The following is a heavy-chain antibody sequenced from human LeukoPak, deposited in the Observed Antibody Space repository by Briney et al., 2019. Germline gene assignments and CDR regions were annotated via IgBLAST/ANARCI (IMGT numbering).Heavy chain of an antibody. CDR3: ANLRHGDRRGVYYFDY. CDR2: ISYDGSNK. J-gene: IGHJ4*02. Sequence: GGSLRLSCAASGFTFSSYAMHWVRQAPGKGLEWVAVISYDGSNKYYADSVKGRFTISRDNSKNTLYLQMNSLRAEDTAVYYCANLRHGDRRGVYYFDYWGQGTLVTVSS. D-gene: IGHD4-17*01. V-gene: IGHV3-30-3*01. CDR1: GFTFSSYA.